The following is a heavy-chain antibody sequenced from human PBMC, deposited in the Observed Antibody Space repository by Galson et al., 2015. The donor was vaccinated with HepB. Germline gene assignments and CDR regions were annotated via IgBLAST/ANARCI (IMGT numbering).Heavy chain of an antibody. CDR3: ASASVSWYFDL. Sequence: SLRLSCAASGFTFSSYNMNWVRQAPGKGLEWVSSISGSSTYIYYADSMKGRFTISRDNAKTSLFLHMNSLRAEDTAVYYCASASVSWYFDLWGRGTLVTVSS. CDR2: ISGSSTYI. J-gene: IGHJ2*01. V-gene: IGHV3-21*01. CDR1: GFTFSSYN.